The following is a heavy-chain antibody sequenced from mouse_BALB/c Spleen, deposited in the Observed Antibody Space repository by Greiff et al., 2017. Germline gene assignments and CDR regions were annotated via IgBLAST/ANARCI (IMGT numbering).Heavy chain of an antibody. D-gene: IGHD1-1*01. CDR1: GYSITSDYA. CDR3: ARFYGSSYGYFDY. CDR2: ISYSGST. J-gene: IGHJ2*01. V-gene: IGHV3-2*02. Sequence: ESGPGLVKPSQSLSLTCTVTGYSITSDYAWNWIRQFPGNKLEWMGYISYSGSTSYNPSLKSRISITRDTSKNQFFLQLNSVTTEDTATYYCARFYGSSYGYFDYWGQGTTLTVSS.